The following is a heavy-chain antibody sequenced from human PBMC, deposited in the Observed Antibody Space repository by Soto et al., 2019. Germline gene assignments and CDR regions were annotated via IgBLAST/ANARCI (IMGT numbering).Heavy chain of an antibody. CDR1: GGSFSGYY. CDR2: INHSGST. CDR3: ARGDDCSSTSCHLDY. J-gene: IGHJ4*02. D-gene: IGHD2-2*01. V-gene: IGHV4-34*01. Sequence: QVQLQQWGAGLLKPSETLSLTCAVYGGSFSGYYWSWIRQPPGKGLEWIGEINHSGSTNYNPSLKGRVTISVDTSKNQFSLKLSSVTAADTAVYYCARGDDCSSTSCHLDYWGQGTLVTVSS.